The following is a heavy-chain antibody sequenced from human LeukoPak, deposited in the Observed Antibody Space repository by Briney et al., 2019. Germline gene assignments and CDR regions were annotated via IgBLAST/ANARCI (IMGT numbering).Heavy chain of an antibody. CDR2: IYNNGNS. V-gene: IGHV4-39*01. CDR1: GDYISGSISY. D-gene: IGHD1-26*01. J-gene: IGHJ4*02. CDR3: VRPGTSGTEGLEY. Sequence: SETLSLNCTVSGDYISGSISYWGWIRQTPGKGLEWIGSIYNNGNSYYNPSLKSRVIISIDSSKNQFFLKVTSVTVADTAVYYCVRPGTSGTEGLEYWGQGTLVSVSS.